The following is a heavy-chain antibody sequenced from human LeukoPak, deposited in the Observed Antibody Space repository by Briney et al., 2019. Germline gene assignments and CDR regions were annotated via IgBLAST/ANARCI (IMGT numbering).Heavy chain of an antibody. D-gene: IGHD2-15*01. Sequence: GGSRRLSCAASGFTVSFKYMTWVRQVPGKGLEWVSVIYSVGSTYYADSVKGRFTISRDNSKDTLYLQMNSLRAEDTAVYYCARTHAVAATPIWIWGRGTVVTVSS. V-gene: IGHV3-66*01. CDR1: GFTVSFKY. CDR3: ARTHAVAATPIWI. CDR2: IYSVGST. J-gene: IGHJ3*02.